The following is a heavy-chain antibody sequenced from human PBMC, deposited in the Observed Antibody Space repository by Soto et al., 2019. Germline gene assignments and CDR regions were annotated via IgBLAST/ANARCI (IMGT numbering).Heavy chain of an antibody. CDR2: TRNKANSYTT. CDR1: GFTFSDHY. Sequence: EVQLVESGGGLVQPGGSLRLSCAASGFTFSDHYMDWVRQAPGKRLEWVGRTRNKANSYTTEYAASVKGRFTISRDDSKNSLYLQMNSLKTEDTAVYYCARARRYGMDVWGQGTTVTVSS. J-gene: IGHJ6*02. CDR3: ARARRYGMDV. V-gene: IGHV3-72*01.